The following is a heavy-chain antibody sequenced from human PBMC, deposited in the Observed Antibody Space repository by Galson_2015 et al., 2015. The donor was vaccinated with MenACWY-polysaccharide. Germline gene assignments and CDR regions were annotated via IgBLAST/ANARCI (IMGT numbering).Heavy chain of an antibody. V-gene: IGHV3-23*01. CDR2: ILDGGHP. Sequence: SLRLSCAASGFSFNSYAMTWVRQAPGKGLEWVSGILDGGHPYYADSVKGRFTISRDNSTNTLYLQMDSLRAEDTAVYYCAKVEDASGLITSFADYWGQGTLVTVAS. CDR1: GFSFNSYA. D-gene: IGHD2-2*01. J-gene: IGHJ4*02. CDR3: AKVEDASGLITSFADY.